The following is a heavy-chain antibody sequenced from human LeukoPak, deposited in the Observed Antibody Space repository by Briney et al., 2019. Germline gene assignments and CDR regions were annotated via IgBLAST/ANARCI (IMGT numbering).Heavy chain of an antibody. J-gene: IGHJ4*02. D-gene: IGHD5-18*01. CDR1: GFTFSSNA. Sequence: QAGGSLRLSCAASGFTFSSNAMTWVRQAPGKGLEWVSGISGSGGNTYYADSVKGRFTISRDNSKNTLYLQMNSLRAEDTAVYYCAKGRGYSYGQEFYFDYWGQGTLVTVSS. CDR2: ISGSGGNT. CDR3: AKGRGYSYGQEFYFDY. V-gene: IGHV3-23*01.